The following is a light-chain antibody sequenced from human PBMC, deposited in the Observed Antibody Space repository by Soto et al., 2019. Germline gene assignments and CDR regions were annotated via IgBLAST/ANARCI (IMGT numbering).Light chain of an antibody. CDR2: AAS. Sequence: DIQMTQSQSSLSASEGDRVTITCQASQDINKNLIRYQQKPGKAPKLLIYAASSLQSGVPSRFSGSGSGTDFTLTISSLQPEDFATYYCQQSYSTPKTFGQGTKVDI. J-gene: IGKJ1*01. V-gene: IGKV1-39*01. CDR1: QDINKN. CDR3: QQSYSTPKT.